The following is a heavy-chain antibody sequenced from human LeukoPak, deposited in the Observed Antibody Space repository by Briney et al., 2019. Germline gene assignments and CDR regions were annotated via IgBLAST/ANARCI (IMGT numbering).Heavy chain of an antibody. CDR3: AKDNPTAYSSSPRGGY. J-gene: IGHJ4*02. D-gene: IGHD6-6*01. Sequence: GGSLRLSCAASGFTFSSYAMSWVRQAPGKGLEWVSAISGSGGSTYYADSVKGRFTISRDNSKNTLYLQMNSLRAEDTAVYYCAKDNPTAYSSSPRGGYWGQGTLVTVSS. CDR2: ISGSGGST. CDR1: GFTFSSYA. V-gene: IGHV3-23*01.